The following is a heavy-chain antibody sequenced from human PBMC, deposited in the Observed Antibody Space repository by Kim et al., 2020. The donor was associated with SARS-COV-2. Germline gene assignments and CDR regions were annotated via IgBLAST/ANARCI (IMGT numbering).Heavy chain of an antibody. CDR3: ASPGAGAGTGYFDY. V-gene: IGHV1-2*02. Sequence: ASVKVSCKPSGYTFTGYYIHWVRQAPGQGLEWMAWINPNSGGTNYAQKFQCRVTMTWDTSISTAYMELSRLRSDDTAIYYCASPGAGAGTGYFDYWGQGTLVTVSS. CDR1: GYTFTGYY. D-gene: IGHD6-13*01. J-gene: IGHJ4*02. CDR2: INPNSGGT.